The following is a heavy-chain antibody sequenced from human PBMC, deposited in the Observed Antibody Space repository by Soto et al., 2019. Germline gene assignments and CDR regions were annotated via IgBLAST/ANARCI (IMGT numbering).Heavy chain of an antibody. D-gene: IGHD3-10*01. Sequence: PGGSLRLSCVASGFTFSDYYMTWIRQAPGKGLEWVSYITSGGTATYYADSVKGRFTISRDNGKSSLYLQMNSLRAEDTAVYYCVRGIGGRMDVWGQGTTVTVSS. CDR3: VRGIGGRMDV. CDR2: ITSGGTAT. J-gene: IGHJ6*02. CDR1: GFTFSDYY. V-gene: IGHV3-11*01.